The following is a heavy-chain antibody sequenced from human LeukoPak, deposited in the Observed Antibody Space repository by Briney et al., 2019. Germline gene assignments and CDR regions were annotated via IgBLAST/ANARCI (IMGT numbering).Heavy chain of an antibody. Sequence: GGSLRLSCAASGFTFSSYWMSWVRQAPGKGLEWVASIKQDGSEKYYVDSVKGRFTISRDNAKNSLYLQMNSLRAEDTAVYYCGRFTQQLDGSVDYWGQGTLVTVSS. J-gene: IGHJ4*02. CDR2: IKQDGSEK. V-gene: IGHV3-7*01. D-gene: IGHD6-13*01. CDR3: GRFTQQLDGSVDY. CDR1: GFTFSSYW.